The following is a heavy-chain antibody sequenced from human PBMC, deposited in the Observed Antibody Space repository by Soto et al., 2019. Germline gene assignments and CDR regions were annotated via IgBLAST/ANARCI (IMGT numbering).Heavy chain of an antibody. CDR1: GFTFTSHA. CDR3: AKEQSYGDYFPPDY. V-gene: IGHV3-23*01. J-gene: IGHJ4*02. CDR2: ISASATGT. D-gene: IGHD4-17*01. Sequence: GGSLRLSCAASGFTFTSHAMTWVRQAPGKGLEWVSSISASATGTFYADSVKGRFTISRDNSKNTLFLQLDSLRAEDTATYYCAKEQSYGDYFPPDYWGQGTLVTXSS.